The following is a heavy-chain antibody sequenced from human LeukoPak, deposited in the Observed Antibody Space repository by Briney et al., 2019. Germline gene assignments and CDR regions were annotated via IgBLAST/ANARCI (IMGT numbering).Heavy chain of an antibody. D-gene: IGHD2-21*02. CDR1: GYTFTNYY. V-gene: IGHV1-46*01. CDR3: ARLTEFPQYFDY. Sequence: ASAKVSCKASGYTFTNYYMHWVRQAPGQGLEWMGIINPTDGSTNYAQMFQGRVTMTRDTSTSTVYMELRSLRSDDTAVYYCARLTEFPQYFDYWGQGTLVTVSS. CDR2: INPTDGST. J-gene: IGHJ4*02.